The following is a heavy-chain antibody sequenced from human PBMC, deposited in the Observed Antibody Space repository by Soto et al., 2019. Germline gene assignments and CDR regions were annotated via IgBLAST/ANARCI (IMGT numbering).Heavy chain of an antibody. V-gene: IGHV4-59*01. CDR1: GGSISSYY. Sequence: SETLSLTCTVSGGSISSYYWSWIRQPPGKGLEWIGYIYYSGSTDYNPSLKSRVTISVDTSKNQFSLKLSSVTAADTAVYYCARGGIVGATMDAFDIWGQGTMVTVSS. CDR2: IYYSGST. J-gene: IGHJ3*02. D-gene: IGHD1-26*01. CDR3: ARGGIVGATMDAFDI.